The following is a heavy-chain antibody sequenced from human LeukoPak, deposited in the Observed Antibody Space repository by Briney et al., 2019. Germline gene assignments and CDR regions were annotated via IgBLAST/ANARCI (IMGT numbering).Heavy chain of an antibody. J-gene: IGHJ4*02. CDR3: ASYLDY. V-gene: IGHV3-7*01. CDR1: GFTFSRYW. Sequence: GGSLRLSCAASGFTFSRYWMSWVRQAPGKGLEWVANIKQDGSEKYYVDSVKGRFTISRDNAKNSLYLQMNSLRAEDTAVYYCASYLDYWGQGTLVTVSS. CDR2: IKQDGSEK.